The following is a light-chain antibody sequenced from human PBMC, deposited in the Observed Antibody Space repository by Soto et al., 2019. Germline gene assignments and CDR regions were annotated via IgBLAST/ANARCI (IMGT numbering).Light chain of an antibody. CDR3: QPYYSYPYT. CDR2: AAS. Sequence: AIRMTQSPSSLSASTGERVTITCRACQGISSYLAWYQQKPGKAPKLLIYAASTLQSGVPSSFSGSGSVTDFNLTISCLQSEDFATYYSQPYYSYPYTFGQGTKLEIK. V-gene: IGKV1-8*01. CDR1: QGISSY. J-gene: IGKJ2*01.